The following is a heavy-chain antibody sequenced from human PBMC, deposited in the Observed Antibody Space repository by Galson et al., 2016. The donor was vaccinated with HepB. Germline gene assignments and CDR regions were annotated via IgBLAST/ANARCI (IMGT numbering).Heavy chain of an antibody. CDR2: LSFYASAR. CDR1: GFRFSSVW. D-gene: IGHD3-10*01. Sequence: SLRLSCAASGFRFSSVWMHWVRQAPGKGLVWVSCLSFYASARRYADSVKSRFTISRDNAKNTVYLEMTSLSAEDTAVYYCARGSWAPFESWGQGTLVTVSS. V-gene: IGHV3-74*01. CDR3: ARGSWAPFES. J-gene: IGHJ5*01.